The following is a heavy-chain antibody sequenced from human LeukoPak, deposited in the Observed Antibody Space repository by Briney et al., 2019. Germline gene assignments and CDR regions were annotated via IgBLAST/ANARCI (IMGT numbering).Heavy chain of an antibody. V-gene: IGHV1-2*02. CDR3: ARVEGWLRFYYYFDY. D-gene: IGHD5-12*01. Sequence: ASVKVSCKASGYTFTGYYMHWVRQAPGQGLEWMGWINPNSGGTNYAQKFQGRVTMTRDTSISTAYMELSRLRSDDTAVYYCARVEGWLRFYYYFDYWGQGTLVTVSS. J-gene: IGHJ4*02. CDR1: GYTFTGYY. CDR2: INPNSGGT.